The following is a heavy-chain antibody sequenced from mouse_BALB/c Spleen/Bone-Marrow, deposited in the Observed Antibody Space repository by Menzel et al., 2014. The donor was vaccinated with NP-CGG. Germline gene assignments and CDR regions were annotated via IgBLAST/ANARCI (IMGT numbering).Heavy chain of an antibody. D-gene: IGHD1-1*01. CDR2: INPSNGRT. Sequence: LVKPGASVQLSCKASGYIFTSYWMQRVRQRPGQGLEWIGEINPSNGRTNYNEKLKSKATLTVGKSSSTANMHLTSLTSEDFAVFYCARRDGRSWFAYWGQGTLVTVSA. J-gene: IGHJ3*01. V-gene: IGHV1S81*02. CDR3: ARRDGRSWFAY. CDR1: GYIFTSYW.